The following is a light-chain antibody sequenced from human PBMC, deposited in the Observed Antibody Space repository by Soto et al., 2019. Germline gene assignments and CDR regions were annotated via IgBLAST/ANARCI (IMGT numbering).Light chain of an antibody. CDR1: QSVSSSY. CDR3: QQYGSSPPIN. J-gene: IGKJ5*01. CDR2: GAS. Sequence: ELVLTQAPGTLSLSPGERATLSCSASQSVSSSYLAWYQQKPGQAPRLLIYGASSRATGIPDRFSGSGSGTDFTLTISRLEPEDFAVYYCQQYGSSPPINFGQGTRLEIK. V-gene: IGKV3-20*01.